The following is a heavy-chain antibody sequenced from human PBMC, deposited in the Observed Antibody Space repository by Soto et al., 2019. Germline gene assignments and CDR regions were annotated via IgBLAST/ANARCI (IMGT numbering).Heavy chain of an antibody. D-gene: IGHD3-22*01. Sequence: ASVKVSCKTSGYTFTSYGTSWVRQAPGQGLEWMGWITANNVNTNYAQKFQGRVTMTTDTSTATAYMELRSLRSDDTAVYYCARDMGGYYFEPNDYWGQGTLVTVSS. V-gene: IGHV1-18*01. CDR3: ARDMGGYYFEPNDY. J-gene: IGHJ4*02. CDR2: ITANNVNT. CDR1: GYTFTSYG.